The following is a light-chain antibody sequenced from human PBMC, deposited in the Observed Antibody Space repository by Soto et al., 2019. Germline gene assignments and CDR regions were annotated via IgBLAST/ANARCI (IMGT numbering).Light chain of an antibody. CDR1: SSDVGGYNY. Sequence: QSALTQPASVSGSPGRSITISCTGTSSDVGGYNYVSWYQQHPGKAPKLMIYDVSNRPSGVSNRFSGSKSGNTASLTISGLQAEDEADYYCSSYTSSSPPFVFGTGTKVTVL. CDR3: SSYTSSSPPFV. CDR2: DVS. J-gene: IGLJ1*01. V-gene: IGLV2-14*01.